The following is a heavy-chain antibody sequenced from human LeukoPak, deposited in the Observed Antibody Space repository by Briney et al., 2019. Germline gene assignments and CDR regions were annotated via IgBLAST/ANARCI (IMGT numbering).Heavy chain of an antibody. D-gene: IGHD1-26*01. CDR3: ARGRGGSIASDY. V-gene: IGHV4-34*01. CDR1: GGSFSGYY. J-gene: IGHJ4*02. CDR2: INHSGTT. Sequence: PSETLSLTCAVYGGSFSGYYWSWIRQPPGKGLEWIGEINHSGTTNSPPSLKSPVTISVDTSKSQFSLKLSSVTAADTAVYYCARGRGGSIASDYCGQGTLVTVSS.